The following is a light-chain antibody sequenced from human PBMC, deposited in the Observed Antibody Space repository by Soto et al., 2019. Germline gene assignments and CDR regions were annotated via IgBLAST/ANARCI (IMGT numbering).Light chain of an antibody. CDR3: QQSYSTGT. CDR1: QGIRND. CDR2: SAS. Sequence: DIHMTQSPSTLSASVGDRVTIPCRASQGIRNDLSWYQRKPGKAPNLLIYSASSLHGGVPSMCGGSGYGTDFPLTIRSLQPEDFATYYCQQSYSTGTFGQGTKVDIK. J-gene: IGKJ1*01. V-gene: IGKV1-39*01.